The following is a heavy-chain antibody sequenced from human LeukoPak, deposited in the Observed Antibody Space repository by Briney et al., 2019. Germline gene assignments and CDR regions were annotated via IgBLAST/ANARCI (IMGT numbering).Heavy chain of an antibody. CDR3: AREMSTIQDLDY. D-gene: IGHD5-24*01. V-gene: IGHV3-30*03. Sequence: GRSLRLSCAASGFTFSSYGMHWVRQAPGKGLEWVAVISYDGSNKYYADSVKGRFTISRDNAKNTLYLQMNSLRAEDTAVYYCAREMSTIQDLDYWGQGTLVTVSS. J-gene: IGHJ4*02. CDR2: ISYDGSNK. CDR1: GFTFSSYG.